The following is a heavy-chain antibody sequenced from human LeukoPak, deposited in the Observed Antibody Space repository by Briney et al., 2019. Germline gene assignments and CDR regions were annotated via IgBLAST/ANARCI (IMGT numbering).Heavy chain of an antibody. D-gene: IGHD5-18*01. CDR2: FYHSGST. CDR3: ASRRGYSYGQFFDY. J-gene: IGHJ4*02. Sequence: PSETLSLTCTVSGYSISSDYYWGWIRQPPGKGLEWIGSFYHSGSTYYNPSLKSRVTISVDTSKNQFSLKLSSVTAADTAVYYCASRRGYSYGQFFDYWGQGTLVTVSS. V-gene: IGHV4-38-2*02. CDR1: GYSISSDYY.